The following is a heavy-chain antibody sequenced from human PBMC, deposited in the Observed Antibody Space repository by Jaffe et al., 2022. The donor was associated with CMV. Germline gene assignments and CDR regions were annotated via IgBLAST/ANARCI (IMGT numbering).Heavy chain of an antibody. Sequence: QVQLQQSGPGLVKPSQTLSLTCAISGDSVSSNSAAWNWIRQSPSRGLEWLGRTYYRSKWYNDYAVSVKSRITINPDTSKNQFSLQLNSVTPEDTAVYYCARERVDCSGGSCYYYYYYMDVWGKGTTVTVSS. CDR1: GDSVSSNSAA. D-gene: IGHD2-15*01. J-gene: IGHJ6*03. V-gene: IGHV6-1*01. CDR2: TYYRSKWYN. CDR3: ARERVDCSGGSCYYYYYYMDV.